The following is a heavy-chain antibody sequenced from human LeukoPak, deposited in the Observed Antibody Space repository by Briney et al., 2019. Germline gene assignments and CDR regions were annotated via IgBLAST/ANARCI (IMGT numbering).Heavy chain of an antibody. CDR1: GFIFSRYW. J-gene: IGHJ4*02. D-gene: IGHD2-15*01. CDR2: INSDGRST. Sequence: GGSLRLSCAASGFIFSRYWMHWVRLGPGKGLVWVSHINSDGRSTSYVDSVKGRFTISRDNAENTLYLQMNNLRAEDTAVYYCARDDPGVGIDYWGQGTLVTVSS. CDR3: ARDDPGVGIDY. V-gene: IGHV3-74*01.